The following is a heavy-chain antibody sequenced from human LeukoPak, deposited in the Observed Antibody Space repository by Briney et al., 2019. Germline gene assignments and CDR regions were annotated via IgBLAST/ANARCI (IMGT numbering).Heavy chain of an antibody. D-gene: IGHD2-15*01. CDR1: GYTFTSYG. CDR2: ISAYIGNT. CDR3: ARDLAGYCSGGSCYQSGIRFDP. J-gene: IGHJ5*02. Sequence: ASVKVSCKASGYTFTSYGISWVRQAPGQRLEWMGGISAYIGNTNYAQKPQGRVTMTTDTSTRTAYMELRSLRSDDTAVYYCARDLAGYCSGGSCYQSGIRFDPWGQGTLVTVSS. V-gene: IGHV1-18*01.